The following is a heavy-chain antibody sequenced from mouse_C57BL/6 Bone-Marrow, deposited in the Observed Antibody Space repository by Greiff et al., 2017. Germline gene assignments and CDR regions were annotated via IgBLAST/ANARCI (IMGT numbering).Heavy chain of an antibody. CDR1: GYTFTSYW. Sequence: QVQLQQSGAELAKPGASVKLSCKASGYTFTSYWMHWVKQRPGQGLEWIGYINPSSGYTKYNQKFKDKATLTADESSSTAYMQLSSLTYEDSAVYYCSKEGGLCHWYFDVWGTGTTVTVSS. D-gene: IGHD1-1*02. J-gene: IGHJ1*03. CDR2: INPSSGYT. CDR3: SKEGGLCHWYFDV. V-gene: IGHV1-7*01.